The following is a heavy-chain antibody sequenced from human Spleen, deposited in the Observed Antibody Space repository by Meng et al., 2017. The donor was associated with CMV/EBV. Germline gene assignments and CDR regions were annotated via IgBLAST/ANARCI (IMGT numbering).Heavy chain of an antibody. J-gene: IGHJ5*02. Sequence: GGSLRLSCAASGFTFSSYSMNWVRQAPGKGLEWVSYISSSSSTIYYADSVKGRFTISRDNAKNSLYLQMNSLRAEDTAVYYCARSRGCSSTSCYPGWFDPWGQGTLVTVSS. CDR2: ISSSSSTI. D-gene: IGHD2-2*01. V-gene: IGHV3-48*04. CDR1: GFTFSSYS. CDR3: ARSRGCSSTSCYPGWFDP.